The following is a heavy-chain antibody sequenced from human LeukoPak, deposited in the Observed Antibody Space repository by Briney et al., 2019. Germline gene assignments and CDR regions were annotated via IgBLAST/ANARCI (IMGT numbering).Heavy chain of an antibody. V-gene: IGHV3-66*01. CDR3: ARDIAAPLEFDY. Sequence: GGSLRLSCAASGFTVSSNYMSWVRQAPGKGLEWVSVIYSGGSTYYADSVKGRFTISRDNSKNTLYLQMNSLRAEDTAVYYCARDIAAPLEFDYWGQGTLVTVSS. CDR1: GFTVSSNY. J-gene: IGHJ4*02. D-gene: IGHD6-13*01. CDR2: IYSGGST.